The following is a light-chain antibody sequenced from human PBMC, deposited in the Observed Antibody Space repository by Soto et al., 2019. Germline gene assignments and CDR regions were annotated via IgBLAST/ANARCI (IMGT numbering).Light chain of an antibody. CDR3: HSYDTSLSVSV. J-gene: IGLJ2*01. CDR1: SSDIGAGYD. V-gene: IGLV1-40*01. Sequence: QSVLTQPPSVSGAPGQRVTISCTGSSSDIGAGYDVHWYQQLPGTTPKLLIYGNSNRPSGVPDRFSGSKSGNSASLAITGLQAEDEADYYCHSYDTSLSVSVFGGGTKLTVL. CDR2: GNS.